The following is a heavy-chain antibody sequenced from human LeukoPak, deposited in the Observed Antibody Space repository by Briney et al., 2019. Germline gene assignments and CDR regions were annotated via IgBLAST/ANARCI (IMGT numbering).Heavy chain of an antibody. J-gene: IGHJ3*02. CDR2: IYTSGST. CDR3: ARHANYYDSSGYYVLDGAFDI. V-gene: IGHV4-4*07. Sequence: TSETLSLTCTVSGGSISSYYRSWIRQPAGKGLEWIGRIYTSGSTNYNPSLKSRVTMSVDTSKNQFSLKLSSVTAADTAVYYCARHANYYDSSGYYVLDGAFDIWGQGTMVTVSS. CDR1: GGSISSYY. D-gene: IGHD3-22*01.